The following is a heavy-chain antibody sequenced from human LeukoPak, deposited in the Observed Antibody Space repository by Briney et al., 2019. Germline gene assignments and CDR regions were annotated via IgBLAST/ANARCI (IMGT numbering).Heavy chain of an antibody. CDR2: IIPIFGTA. Sequence: ASVKVSCKATGGTFISYAISWVRQAPGQGLEWMGRIIPIFGTANYAQKFQGRAMITTDESTSTAYMELSSLRSEDTAVYYCAAECGGDCYSGWFDPWGQGTLVTVSS. J-gene: IGHJ5*02. CDR3: AAECGGDCYSGWFDP. CDR1: GGTFISYA. V-gene: IGHV1-69*05. D-gene: IGHD2-21*02.